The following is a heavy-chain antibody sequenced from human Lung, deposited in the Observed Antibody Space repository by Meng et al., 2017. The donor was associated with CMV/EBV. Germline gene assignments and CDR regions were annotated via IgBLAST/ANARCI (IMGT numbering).Heavy chain of an antibody. J-gene: IGHJ6*02. D-gene: IGHD2-2*01. V-gene: IGHV1-69*04. CDR2: IIPILDVT. CDR3: ATDTCFYASCYVGSFHHYFYGMDV. Sequence: SXXVSXKASGGASTSYTINWVRQAPGQGFEWMGRIIPILDVTNYAQKFQGRVTITADKSTATAYLELGSLRSDDTAVYYCATDTCFYASCYVGSFHHYFYGMDVWGQGXTVTVSS. CDR1: GGASTSYT.